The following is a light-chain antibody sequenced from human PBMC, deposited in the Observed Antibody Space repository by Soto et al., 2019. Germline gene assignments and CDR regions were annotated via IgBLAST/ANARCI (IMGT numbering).Light chain of an antibody. CDR2: DTY. V-gene: IGLV7-46*01. J-gene: IGLJ7*01. CDR1: TGGVTSGHW. CDR3: FLSQSGDRL. Sequence: QAVVTQEPSLTVSPGGTVTLTCGSSTGGVTSGHWPYWIQQKPGQAPRTLIYDTYSKHSWTPGRFSGSIVGGKAALTLSSAQPEDEADYYCFLSQSGDRLFGGGTQLTVL.